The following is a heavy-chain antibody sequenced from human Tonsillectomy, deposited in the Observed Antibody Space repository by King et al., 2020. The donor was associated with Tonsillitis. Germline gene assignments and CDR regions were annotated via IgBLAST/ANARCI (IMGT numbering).Heavy chain of an antibody. J-gene: IGHJ4*02. D-gene: IGHD3-16*02. CDR3: ARERRGVIEGFDY. V-gene: IGHV3-7*03. CDR1: GFTFSSYW. Sequence: VQLVESGGGLVQPGGSLRLSCAASGFTFSSYWMSWVRQAPGKGLEWVANIKQDGSEKYYVDSVKGRFTISRDNAKNSLYLQMNSLRAEDTAVYYCARERRGVIEGFDYWGQRTLVTVSS. CDR2: IKQDGSEK.